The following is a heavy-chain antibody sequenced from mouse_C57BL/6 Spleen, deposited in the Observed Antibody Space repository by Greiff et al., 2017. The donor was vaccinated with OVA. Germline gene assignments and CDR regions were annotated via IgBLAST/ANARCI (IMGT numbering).Heavy chain of an antibody. CDR3: AREANYYGSSCFAY. Sequence: QVQLQQPGAELVKPGASVKISCKASGYAFSSYWMNWVKQRPGKGLEWIGQIYPAVGDTNYNGKFKGKATLTADKSSSTAYMQLSSLTSEDSAVYFCAREANYYGSSCFAYWGQGTLVTVSA. CDR1: GYAFSSYW. CDR2: IYPAVGDT. D-gene: IGHD1-1*01. J-gene: IGHJ3*01. V-gene: IGHV1-80*01.